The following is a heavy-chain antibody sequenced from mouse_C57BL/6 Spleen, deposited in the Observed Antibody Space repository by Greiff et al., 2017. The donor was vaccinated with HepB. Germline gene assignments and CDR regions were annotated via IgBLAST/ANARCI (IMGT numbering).Heavy chain of an antibody. CDR3: ATIYYDYDAAWFAY. V-gene: IGHV3-6*01. D-gene: IGHD2-4*01. Sequence: EVQLQQSGPGLVKPSQSLSLSCSVTGYSITSGYYWNWIRQFPGNKLVWIGYISYDGSNNYNPSLKNRISITRDTSKNQFFLKLNSVTTEDTATYYCATIYYDYDAAWFAYWGQGTLVTVSA. CDR1: GYSITSGYY. CDR2: ISYDGSN. J-gene: IGHJ3*01.